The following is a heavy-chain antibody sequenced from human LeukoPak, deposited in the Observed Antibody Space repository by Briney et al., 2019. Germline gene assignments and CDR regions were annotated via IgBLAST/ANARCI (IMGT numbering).Heavy chain of an antibody. CDR3: ARQAVSGYSSSKTVFDY. J-gene: IGHJ4*02. CDR1: GGSISSYY. D-gene: IGHD6-13*01. V-gene: IGHV4-59*08. CDR2: IYYSGST. Sequence: SETLSLTCTVSGGSISSYYWSWVRQPPGKGLEWIGYIYYSGSTNYNPSLKSRVTISVDTSKNQFSLKLSSVTAADTAVYYCARQAVSGYSSSKTVFDYWGQGTLVTVSS.